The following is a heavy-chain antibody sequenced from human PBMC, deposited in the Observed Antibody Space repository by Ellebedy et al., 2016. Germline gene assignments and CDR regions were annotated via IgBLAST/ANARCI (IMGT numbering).Heavy chain of an antibody. CDR2: ISWNRGSM. D-gene: IGHD5-12*01. CDR1: GFSFDDYA. J-gene: IGHJ4*02. CDR3: AKALGQYSGYNDY. Sequence: GGSLRLSCAASGFSFDDYAMHWVRQAPGMGLEWVSGISWNRGSMQYADSVKGRFTISRDNAKNSLYLQMTSLRAEDTAIYYCAKALGQYSGYNDYWGQGTLVTVSS. V-gene: IGHV3-9*01.